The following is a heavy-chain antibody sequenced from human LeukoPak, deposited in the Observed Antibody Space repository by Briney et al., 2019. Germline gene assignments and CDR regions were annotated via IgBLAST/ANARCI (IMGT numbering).Heavy chain of an antibody. CDR2: INTNTGNP. CDR3: ARDISSSWPGGANYYYMDV. D-gene: IGHD6-13*01. V-gene: IGHV7-4-1*02. Sequence: ASVKVSCKASGYTFTSYAMNWVRQAPGQGLEWMGWINTNTGNPTYAQGFTGRFVFSLDTSVSTAYLQISGLKAEDTAVYYCARDISSSWPGGANYYYMDVWGKGTTVTVSS. CDR1: GYTFTSYA. J-gene: IGHJ6*03.